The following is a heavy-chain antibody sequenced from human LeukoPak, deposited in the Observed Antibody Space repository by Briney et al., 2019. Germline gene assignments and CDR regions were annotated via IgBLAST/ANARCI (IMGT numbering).Heavy chain of an antibody. CDR1: GGSISSGDYY. Sequence: PSETLSLTCTVSGGSISSGDYYWSWIRQPPGKGLEWIGYIYYSGSTYYNPSLKSRVTISVDTSENQFSLKLSSVTAADTAVYYCARGGQWPYFDYWGQGTLVTVSS. V-gene: IGHV4-30-4*01. CDR3: ARGGQWPYFDY. CDR2: IYYSGST. J-gene: IGHJ4*02. D-gene: IGHD6-19*01.